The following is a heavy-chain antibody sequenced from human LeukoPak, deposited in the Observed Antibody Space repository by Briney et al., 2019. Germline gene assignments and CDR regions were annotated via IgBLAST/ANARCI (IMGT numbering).Heavy chain of an antibody. CDR1: GFTFTDHY. CDR3: ARDHDWGVDY. V-gene: IGHV1-2*02. D-gene: IGHD7-27*01. J-gene: IGHJ4*02. CDR2: INGKRGDT. Sequence: GASVTVSCKASGFTFTDHYMHWVRQAPGQGLEWVGWINGKRGDTNYAQNFQDRVTMTRDTSTSTVYMELSRLTDDDTAVYYCARDHDWGVDYWGQGTLVTVSS.